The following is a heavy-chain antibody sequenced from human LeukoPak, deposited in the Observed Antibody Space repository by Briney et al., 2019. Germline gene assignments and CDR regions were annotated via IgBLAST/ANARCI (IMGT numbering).Heavy chain of an antibody. CDR1: GFTFSSYS. Sequence: GGSLRLSCAASGFTFSSYSMSWVRQAPGKGLEWVSGISESGGRTHYAGSVKGRFTISRDNSKNTLYLQMNSVRAEDTAVYYCAKDATRSSGWYHFDYWGQGTLVTVSS. V-gene: IGHV3-23*01. J-gene: IGHJ4*02. D-gene: IGHD6-19*01. CDR2: ISESGGRT. CDR3: AKDATRSSGWYHFDY.